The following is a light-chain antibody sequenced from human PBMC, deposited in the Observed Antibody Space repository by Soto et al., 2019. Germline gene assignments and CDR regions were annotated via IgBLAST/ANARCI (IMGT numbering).Light chain of an antibody. CDR2: DDG. V-gene: IGLV3-21*02. Sequence: SYELTQPPSVSVAPGQTARITCGGNNIGSNGVQWYQQTPGRAPLLVVYDDGDRPSGIPERFSGSNSGNTATLTISRVEAGDEADYYCQVWDTSDHYVFGTGTKLTVL. CDR3: QVWDTSDHYV. CDR1: NIGSNG. J-gene: IGLJ1*01.